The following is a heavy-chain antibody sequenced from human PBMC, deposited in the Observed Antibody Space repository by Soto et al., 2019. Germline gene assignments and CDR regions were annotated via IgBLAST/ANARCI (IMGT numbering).Heavy chain of an antibody. Sequence: QVQLVESGGGVVQPGRSLRLSCAASGFTFSSYGMHWVRQAPGKGLEWVAVISYDGSNKYYADSVKGRFTISRDNSKNRLYLQMNSLRAEDTAVYDCAKDSSSRKGYYYYGMDVWGQGTTVTVSS. CDR2: ISYDGSNK. D-gene: IGHD6-13*01. J-gene: IGHJ6*02. CDR1: GFTFSSYG. CDR3: AKDSSSRKGYYYYGMDV. V-gene: IGHV3-30*18.